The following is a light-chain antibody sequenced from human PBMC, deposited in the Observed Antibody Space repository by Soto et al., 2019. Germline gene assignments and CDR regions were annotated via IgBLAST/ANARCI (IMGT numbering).Light chain of an antibody. V-gene: IGKV3-11*01. Sequence: EIVLTQSPATLSLSPGERATLSCRASQSVTNYLAWYQQRPGHPPRLLIYDATSRAPGIPARFSGSGSGTDFTLTITSLQPEDSAVYYCQQRSGWPPLTFGGGTKVEIK. CDR3: QQRSGWPPLT. CDR2: DAT. CDR1: QSVTNY. J-gene: IGKJ4*01.